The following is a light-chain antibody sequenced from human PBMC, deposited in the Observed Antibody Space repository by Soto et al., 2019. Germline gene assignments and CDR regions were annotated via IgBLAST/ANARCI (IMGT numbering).Light chain of an antibody. J-gene: IGKJ1*01. Sequence: DIQMTQSPSTLSASVGDRVTITCRASQSVSRWLAWYQQKPGKVPTVLIYDVSTLQSGVPSRFSGGGSGTELTLTITSLQPDDFATYYCQEYTTDSRTFGQGTKVEVK. V-gene: IGKV1-5*01. CDR1: QSVSRW. CDR3: QEYTTDSRT. CDR2: DVS.